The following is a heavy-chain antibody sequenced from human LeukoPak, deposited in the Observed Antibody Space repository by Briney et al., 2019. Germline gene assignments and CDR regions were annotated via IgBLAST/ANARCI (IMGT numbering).Heavy chain of an antibody. CDR1: GGSISSYY. CDR2: IYYSGST. J-gene: IGHJ5*02. D-gene: IGHD6-19*01. V-gene: IGHV4-4*08. Sequence: SETLSLTCTVSGGSISSYYWSWIRQPPGKGLEWIANIYYSGSTYYNPSLKSRVTISVDTSKNQLSLKLSSVTAADTAVYYCARDRIAVAGTEWFDPWGQGTLVTVSS. CDR3: ARDRIAVAGTEWFDP.